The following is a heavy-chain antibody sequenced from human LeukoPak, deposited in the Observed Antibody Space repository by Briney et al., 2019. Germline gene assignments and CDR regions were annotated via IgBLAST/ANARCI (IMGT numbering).Heavy chain of an antibody. CDR2: ISAYNGNT. Sequence: EASVKVSCEASGYTFTSYGISWVRQAPGQGLEWMGWISAYNGNTNYAQKLQGRVTMTTDTSTSTAYMELRSLRSDDTAVYYCARVLYYDILTGYPWGDYFDYWGQGTLVTVSS. J-gene: IGHJ4*02. CDR1: GYTFTSYG. CDR3: ARVLYYDILTGYPWGDYFDY. V-gene: IGHV1-18*04. D-gene: IGHD3-9*01.